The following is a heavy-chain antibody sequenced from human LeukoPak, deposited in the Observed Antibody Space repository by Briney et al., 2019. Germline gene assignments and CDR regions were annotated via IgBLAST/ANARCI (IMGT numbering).Heavy chain of an antibody. CDR2: IRYDGSNK. CDR3: GRDYAWKYCIDL. Sequence: QPGGSLRLSCAASGFTFSSYGMHWVRQAPGKGLEWVAFIRYDGSNKYYADSVKGRVTLSRDDPNNTVYLELYSLRPDDTAVYYCGRDYAWKYCIDLWGQGTLVTASS. D-gene: IGHD3-16*01. V-gene: IGHV3-30*02. J-gene: IGHJ5*02. CDR1: GFTFSSYG.